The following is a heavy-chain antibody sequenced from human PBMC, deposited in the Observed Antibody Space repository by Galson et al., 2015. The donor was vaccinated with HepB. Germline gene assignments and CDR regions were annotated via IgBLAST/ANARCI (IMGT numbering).Heavy chain of an antibody. Sequence: SVKVSCKASGYTFTSYGISWVRQAPGQGLEWMGWISAYNGNTNYAQKLQGRVTMTTDTSTSTAYMELRSLRSDDTAVYYCARTGATSSSWSPIDYWGQGTLVTVSS. J-gene: IGHJ4*02. CDR1: GYTFTSYG. D-gene: IGHD6-13*01. V-gene: IGHV1-18*04. CDR2: ISAYNGNT. CDR3: ARTGATSSSWSPIDY.